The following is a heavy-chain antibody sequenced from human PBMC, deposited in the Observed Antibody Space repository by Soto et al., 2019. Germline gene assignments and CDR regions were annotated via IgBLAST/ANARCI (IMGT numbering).Heavy chain of an antibody. Sequence: SETLSLTCAVYGGSFSGYHWSWIRQPPGKGLEWIGEINHSGSTNYNPSLKSRVTISVDTSKNQFSLKLSSVTAADTAVYYCARGPLFAPWGQGTLVPVSS. CDR1: GGSFSGYH. V-gene: IGHV4-34*01. CDR3: ARGPLFAP. J-gene: IGHJ5*02. CDR2: INHSGST.